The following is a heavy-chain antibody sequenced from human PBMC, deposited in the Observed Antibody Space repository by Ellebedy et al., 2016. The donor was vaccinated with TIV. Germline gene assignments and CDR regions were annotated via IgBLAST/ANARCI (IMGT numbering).Heavy chain of an antibody. J-gene: IGHJ6*02. V-gene: IGHV4-61*01. CDR2: IYYSGST. D-gene: IGHD2-21*02. Sequence: SETLSLTXTVSGGSVSSGSYYWSWIRQPPGKGLEWIGYIYYSGSTNYNPSLKSRVTISVDTSKTQFSLKLSSVTAADTAVYYCARAPVVTANPNYYYGMDVWGQGTTVTVSS. CDR3: ARAPVVTANPNYYYGMDV. CDR1: GGSVSSGSYY.